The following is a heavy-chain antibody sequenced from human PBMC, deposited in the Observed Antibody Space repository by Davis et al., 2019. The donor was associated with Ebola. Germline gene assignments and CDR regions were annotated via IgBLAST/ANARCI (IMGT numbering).Heavy chain of an antibody. CDR1: GFTFSSYS. V-gene: IGHV3-21*01. D-gene: IGHD1-14*01. Sequence: GGSLRLSCAASGFTFSSYSMNWVRQAPGKGLEWVSSISSSSSYIYYADSVKGRFTISRDNAKNSLYLQMNSLRAEDTAVYYCARDIILPGTDAFDIWGQGTMVTVSS. CDR2: ISSSSSYI. J-gene: IGHJ3*02. CDR3: ARDIILPGTDAFDI.